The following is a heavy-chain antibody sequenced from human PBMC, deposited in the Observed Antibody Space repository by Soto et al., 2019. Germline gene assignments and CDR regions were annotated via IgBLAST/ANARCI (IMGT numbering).Heavy chain of an antibody. V-gene: IGHV2-5*01. J-gene: IGHJ4*02. CDR3: AHSFGATYHFDY. CDR1: GFSLSTSGVG. CDR2: IYWNDDK. Sequence: QITLKESGPTLVKPTQTLTLTCTFSGFSLSTSGVGVGWIRQPPGKALEWLALIYWNDDKRYSPSLKSRLTITKDTSKNQVVLTMTNMDPVDTARYYCAHSFGATYHFDYWGQGTLVTVSS. D-gene: IGHD1-26*01.